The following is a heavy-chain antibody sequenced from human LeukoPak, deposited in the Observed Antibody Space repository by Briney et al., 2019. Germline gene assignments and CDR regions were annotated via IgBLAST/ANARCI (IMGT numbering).Heavy chain of an antibody. V-gene: IGHV3-48*04. CDR1: GFTFSSYS. J-gene: IGHJ4*02. D-gene: IGHD6-13*01. Sequence: GGSLRLSCAASGFTFSSYSMNWVRQAPGKGLEWVSYISSSSSAIYYADSVKGRFTISRDNAKNSLYLQMNSLRAEDMALYYCAKGRGSSWHVVYFDYWGQGTLVTVSS. CDR3: AKGRGSSWHVVYFDY. CDR2: ISSSSSAI.